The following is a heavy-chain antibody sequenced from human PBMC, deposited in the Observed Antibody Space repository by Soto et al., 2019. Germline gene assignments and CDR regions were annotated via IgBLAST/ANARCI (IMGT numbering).Heavy chain of an antibody. Sequence: QVQLVQSGAEVQKPGSSVKVSCKAPGGTFSSYAISWVRQAPGQGHEWMGGIIPIFGTANYAQKFQGRVTMTADESTSTGYMELSSLRSEATAVYYRARSQGGSSSLDIYYYYYYGMDVWGQGTTVTVSS. J-gene: IGHJ6*02. V-gene: IGHV1-69*01. CDR3: ARSQGGSSSLDIYYYYYYGMDV. CDR1: GGTFSSYA. CDR2: IIPIFGTA. D-gene: IGHD2-15*01.